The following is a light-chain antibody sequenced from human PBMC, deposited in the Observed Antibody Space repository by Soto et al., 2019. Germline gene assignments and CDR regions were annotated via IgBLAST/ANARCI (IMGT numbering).Light chain of an antibody. CDR3: QKYGSSPLT. Sequence: EIVLTQSPGTLSLSPGERATLSCRASQSVSSSYLAWYQQKPGQAPRLLIYGASSRATGIPDRFSGSGSGTDFTLTISRLEPEDFEVYYCQKYGSSPLTFGGGNKV. V-gene: IGKV3-20*01. J-gene: IGKJ4*01. CDR1: QSVSSSY. CDR2: GAS.